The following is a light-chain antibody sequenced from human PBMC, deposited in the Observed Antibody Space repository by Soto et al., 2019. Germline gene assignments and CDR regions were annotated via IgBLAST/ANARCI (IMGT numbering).Light chain of an antibody. J-gene: IGLJ2*01. V-gene: IGLV1-44*01. CDR1: SSNIESNT. CDR2: SNN. Sequence: QSVLTQPPSVSETPGQRVTISCSGSSSNIESNTVNWYQQLPGTAPKLLIYSNNQRPSGVPDRFSGSKSGTSASLAVSGLKSEDEADYYCAAWDDSLDGVVFGGGTKVTVL. CDR3: AAWDDSLDGVV.